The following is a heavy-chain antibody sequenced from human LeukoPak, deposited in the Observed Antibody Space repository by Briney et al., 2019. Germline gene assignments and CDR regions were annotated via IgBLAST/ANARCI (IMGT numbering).Heavy chain of an antibody. CDR1: GGSISSGGYS. V-gene: IGHV4-30-2*01. CDR3: ARATYYYGSGSYEWFDP. CDR2: IYHSGST. Sequence: PSQTLSLTCAVSGGSISSGGYSWSWIRQPPGKGLEWIGYIYHSGSTYYNPSLKSRVTISVDRSKNQFSLKLSSVTAADTAVYYCARATYYYGSGSYEWFDPWGQGTLVTVSP. J-gene: IGHJ5*02. D-gene: IGHD3-10*01.